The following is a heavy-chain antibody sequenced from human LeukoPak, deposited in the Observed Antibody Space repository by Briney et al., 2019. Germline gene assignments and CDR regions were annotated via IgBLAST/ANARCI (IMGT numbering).Heavy chain of an antibody. CDR2: ITSDGSST. D-gene: IGHD3-3*01. J-gene: IGHJ4*02. V-gene: IGHV3-74*01. CDR1: GFTFGSYW. CDR3: ARDAEVWSPFDY. Sequence: GGCLRLSCAASGFTFGSYWMHWVRQAPGKGLVWVSRITSDGSSTSYADSVKGRFTISRDNAKNTLYLQMNSLRVEDTAVYYCARDAEVWSPFDYWGQGSLVTVSS.